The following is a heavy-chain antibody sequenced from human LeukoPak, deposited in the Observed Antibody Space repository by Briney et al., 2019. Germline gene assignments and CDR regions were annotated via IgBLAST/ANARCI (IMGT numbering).Heavy chain of an antibody. D-gene: IGHD1-26*01. Sequence: GGSLRLSCAASGFTFSSYSMNWVRQAPGKGLGWVSSISSSSSYIYYADSVKGRFTISRDNAKNSLYLQMNSLRAEDTAVYYCARDSSSGVSYFDYWGQGTLVTVSS. V-gene: IGHV3-21*01. CDR3: ARDSSSGVSYFDY. CDR1: GFTFSSYS. CDR2: ISSSSSYI. J-gene: IGHJ4*02.